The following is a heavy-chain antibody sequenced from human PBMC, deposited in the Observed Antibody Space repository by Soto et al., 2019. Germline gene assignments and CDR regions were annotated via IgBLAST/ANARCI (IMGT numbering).Heavy chain of an antibody. CDR1: GYTFTSYG. D-gene: IGHD6-13*01. Sequence: ASVKVSCKASGYTFTSYGISWVRQAPGQGLEWMGWISAYNGNTNYAQKLQGRVTMTTDTSTSTAYMELRSLRSDDTAVYYCARGFPSGPGIAAASRWFDPWGQGTLVTVSS. J-gene: IGHJ5*02. CDR3: ARGFPSGPGIAAASRWFDP. V-gene: IGHV1-18*04. CDR2: ISAYNGNT.